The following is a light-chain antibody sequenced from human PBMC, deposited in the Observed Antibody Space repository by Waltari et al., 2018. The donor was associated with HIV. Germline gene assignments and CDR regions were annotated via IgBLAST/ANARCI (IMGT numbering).Light chain of an antibody. CDR2: DVS. Sequence: QSALTQPASVSGSPRQSLTISCTGTSSHVGGYKYVSWYQQPPGKAPKLMSYDVSNRPSGVSNRFSGSKSGNTASLTISGLQAEDEADYYCSSYTSSSTPVFGGGTKLTVL. CDR3: SSYTSSSTPV. V-gene: IGLV2-14*01. J-gene: IGLJ3*02. CDR1: SSHVGGYKY.